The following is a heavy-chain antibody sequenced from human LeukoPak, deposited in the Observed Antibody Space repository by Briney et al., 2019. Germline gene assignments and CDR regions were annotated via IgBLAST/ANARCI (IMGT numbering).Heavy chain of an antibody. Sequence: NPSETLSLTCTVSGGSFSSTSYYWGWIRQPPGKGLEWIANIYHTGATYYNPSLKSRVTISVDTSANQFSLKVNSVTAPDTAVYYCARPIRSRDNNWFDPWGQGILVTVSS. CDR1: GGSFSSTSYY. D-gene: IGHD3-10*01. CDR2: IYHTGAT. J-gene: IGHJ5*02. CDR3: ARPIRSRDNNWFDP. V-gene: IGHV4-39*01.